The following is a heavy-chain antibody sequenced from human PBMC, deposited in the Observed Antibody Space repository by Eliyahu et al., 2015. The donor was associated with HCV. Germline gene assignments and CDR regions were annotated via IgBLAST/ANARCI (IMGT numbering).Heavy chain of an antibody. CDR3: ASGGGGIAVTGTGGWFDP. CDR2: IHFSGST. Sequence: QVQLQESGPGLVKPSETLSLTCTVXGGSXTXYSWSWIRXSPGKGLEXIGYIHFSGSTNYXPXLKSRVTMXVDTSKNQFSLNLTSVTAADTAMYYCASGGGGIAVTGTGGWFDPWGQGTLVTVSS. D-gene: IGHD6-19*01. J-gene: IGHJ5*01. CDR1: GGSXTXYS. V-gene: IGHV4-59*01.